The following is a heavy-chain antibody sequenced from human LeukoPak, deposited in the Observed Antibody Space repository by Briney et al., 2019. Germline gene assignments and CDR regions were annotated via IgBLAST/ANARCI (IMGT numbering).Heavy chain of an antibody. J-gene: IGHJ4*02. CDR2: IYTSGST. V-gene: IGHV4-61*02. CDR1: GGSISSGSYY. CDR3: ARDTFLPPDLVGATEY. Sequence: PSQTLSLTCTVSGGSISSGSYYWSWIRQPAGKGLEWIGRIYTSGSTNYNPSLKSRVTISVDTSKNQFSLKLSSVTAADTAVYYCARDTFLPPDLVGATEYWGQGTLVTVSS. D-gene: IGHD1-26*01.